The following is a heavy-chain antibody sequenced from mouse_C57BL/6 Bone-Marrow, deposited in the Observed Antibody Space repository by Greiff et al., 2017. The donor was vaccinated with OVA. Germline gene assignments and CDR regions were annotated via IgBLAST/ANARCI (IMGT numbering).Heavy chain of an antibody. D-gene: IGHD1-1*01. CDR2: ISSGGDYI. CDR3: TRESYYGSSGAY. J-gene: IGHJ3*01. V-gene: IGHV5-9-1*02. Sequence: EVQLVESGEGLVKPGGSLKLSCAASGFTFSSYAMSWVRQTPEKRLEWVAYISSGGDYIYYADTVKGRFTISRDNARNTLYLQMSSLKSEDTARYYCTRESYYGSSGAYWGQGTLVTVSA. CDR1: GFTFSSYA.